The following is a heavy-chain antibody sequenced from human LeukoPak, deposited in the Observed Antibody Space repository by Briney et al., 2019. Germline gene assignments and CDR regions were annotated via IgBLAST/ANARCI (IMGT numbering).Heavy chain of an antibody. Sequence: SETLSLTCTVSGGSFSIYYWSWIRQPPGKGLEWIGYIYYSGSTNYNPSLKSRVTISVDTSKNQFSLKLSSVTAADAAVCYCARDGDDFWSGGIDYWGQGTLVTVSS. J-gene: IGHJ4*02. V-gene: IGHV4-59*12. CDR2: IYYSGST. CDR3: ARDGDDFWSGGIDY. CDR1: GGSFSIYY. D-gene: IGHD3-3*01.